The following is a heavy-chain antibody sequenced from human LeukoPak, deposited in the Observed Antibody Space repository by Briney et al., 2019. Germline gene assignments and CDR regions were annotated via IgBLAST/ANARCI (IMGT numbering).Heavy chain of an antibody. D-gene: IGHD5-18*01. CDR2: INHSGNT. V-gene: IGHV4-34*01. Sequence: SETLSLTCAVYGGSFSGYYWSWIRQPPGKGLEWIGEINHSGNTNYNPSLKGRVTISVETSKNQFSLNLNSVTAADTAVYFCARGIQLPRRFDSWGQGTLVTVPS. CDR1: GGSFSGYY. J-gene: IGHJ4*02. CDR3: ARGIQLPRRFDS.